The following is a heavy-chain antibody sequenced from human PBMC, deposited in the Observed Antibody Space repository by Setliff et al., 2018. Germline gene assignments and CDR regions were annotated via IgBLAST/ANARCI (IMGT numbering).Heavy chain of an antibody. V-gene: IGHV4-39*01. J-gene: IGHJ5*02. Sequence: SLTCTVSGCSISSSSYYWGWIRQPPGKGLEWIGSIYYSGSTYYNPSLKSRVTISVDTSKNQFSLKLSSVTAADTAVYYCASCLAARRGGWFDPWGQGTLVTVSS. D-gene: IGHD6-6*01. CDR2: IYYSGST. CDR1: GCSISSSSYY. CDR3: ASCLAARRGGWFDP.